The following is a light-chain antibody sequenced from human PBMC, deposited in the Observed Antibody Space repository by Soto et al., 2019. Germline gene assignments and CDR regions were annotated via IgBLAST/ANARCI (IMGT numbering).Light chain of an antibody. CDR2: GVS. Sequence: QSALTQPASVSGSPGQSITISCTGTSSDVGGYNHVSWYQQHPGKAPKLMIHGVSNRPSGVSDRFSGSKSGNTASLTISGLRAEDEADYYCSSYTSTRTLVFGTGTKLTVL. CDR1: SSDVGGYNH. V-gene: IGLV2-14*01. J-gene: IGLJ1*01. CDR3: SSYTSTRTLV.